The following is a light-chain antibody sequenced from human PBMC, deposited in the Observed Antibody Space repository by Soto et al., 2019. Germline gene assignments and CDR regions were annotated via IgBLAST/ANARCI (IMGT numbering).Light chain of an antibody. J-gene: IGKJ1*01. CDR3: QQYYSLPQT. CDR2: AAS. CDR1: QSITSY. V-gene: IGKV1D-8*03. Sequence: ISSPPSPSLLSSSTGARVTISCRMRQSITSYLALYQLKPAQAPELLIYAASTLQRGVPSRFSGSGSGTDFTLTICCLQSEDFATYHCQQYYSLPQTFGQGTKVDIK.